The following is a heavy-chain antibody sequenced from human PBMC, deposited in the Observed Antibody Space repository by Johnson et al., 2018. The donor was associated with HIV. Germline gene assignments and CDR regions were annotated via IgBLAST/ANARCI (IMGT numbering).Heavy chain of an antibody. Sequence: VQLVESGGGLVQPGGSLRLSCAASGFTVSSYYMSWVRQAPGKGLEWVSVLFSGGSIYFADSVTGRFTISRDNSKNTLYLQMNSLRAEDTAVYYCARACRDGYTCDAFDIWGQGTMVTVSS. CDR2: LFSGGSI. CDR1: GFTVSSYY. CDR3: ARACRDGYTCDAFDI. J-gene: IGHJ3*02. D-gene: IGHD5-24*01. V-gene: IGHV3-66*01.